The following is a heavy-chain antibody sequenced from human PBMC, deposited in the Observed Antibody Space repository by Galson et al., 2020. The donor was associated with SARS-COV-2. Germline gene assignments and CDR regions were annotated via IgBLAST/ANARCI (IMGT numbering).Heavy chain of an antibody. J-gene: IGHJ4*02. CDR3: ARDFIVGADSGYVN. CDR2: IWYEGSNK. D-gene: IGHD5-12*01. Sequence: GGSLRLSCAASGFTFSSYGMHWVRQATGKGLEWVAVIWYEGSNKYYADPVKGRFTISRDNSKNTLYLQMNSLRAEDTAVYYCARDFIVGADSGYVNWGQGTLVTVSS. V-gene: IGHV3-33*01. CDR1: GFTFSSYG.